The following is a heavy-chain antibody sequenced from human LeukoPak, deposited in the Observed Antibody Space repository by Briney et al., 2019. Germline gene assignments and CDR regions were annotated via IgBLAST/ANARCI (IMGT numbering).Heavy chain of an antibody. CDR1: GGSISSGSYY. D-gene: IGHD2-15*01. V-gene: IGHV4-61*02. Sequence: SETLSLTCTVSGGSISSGSYYWSWIRQPAGKGLEWIGRIYTSGSTNYNPSLKSRVTISLDTSKNQFSLKLSSVTAADTAVYYCARPNCSGGSCYSSGPFDIWGQGTMVTVSS. J-gene: IGHJ3*02. CDR2: IYTSGST. CDR3: ARPNCSGGSCYSSGPFDI.